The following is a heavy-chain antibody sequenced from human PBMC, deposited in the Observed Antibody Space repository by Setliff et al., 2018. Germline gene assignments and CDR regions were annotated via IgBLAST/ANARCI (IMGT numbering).Heavy chain of an antibody. D-gene: IGHD5-12*01. J-gene: IGHJ6*03. CDR1: GYTFNNYA. CDR3: ARASRYGTIRYRGDYYMDV. V-gene: IGHV7-4-1*02. Sequence: ASVKVSCKASGYTFNNYAINWVRQAPGQGLEWMGWINTDTGNPTSAQGFTGRFVFSLDTSVSTAYLQISSLKADDTAVYYCARASRYGTIRYRGDYYMDVWGKGTTVNVSS. CDR2: INTDTGNP.